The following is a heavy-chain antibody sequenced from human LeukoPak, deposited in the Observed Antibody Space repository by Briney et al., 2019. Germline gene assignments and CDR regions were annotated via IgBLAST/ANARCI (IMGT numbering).Heavy chain of an antibody. CDR1: GFTFSDYA. CDR3: ARDGVTRRYNMYYYMDV. J-gene: IGHJ4*02. D-gene: IGHD2/OR15-2a*01. CDR2: VAYDGSSK. V-gene: IGHV3-30*04. Sequence: GGSLRLSCAASGFTFSDYALHWVRQAPGKGLEWVAFVAYDGSSKYYRDSVKGRFIISRDYSRNTLYLQMNSLRGEDTAVYYCARDGVTRRYNMYYYMDVWGQGTLVTVSS.